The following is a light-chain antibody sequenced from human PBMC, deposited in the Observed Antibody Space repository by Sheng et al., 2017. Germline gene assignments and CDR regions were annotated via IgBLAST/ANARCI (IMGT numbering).Light chain of an antibody. CDR2: DAS. CDR1: QGISSA. CDR3: QRYDTTPRT. V-gene: IGKV1-13*02. Sequence: AIQLTQSPSSLSASVGDRVTITCRASQGISSALAWYQQKPGKAPKLLIYDASSLESGVPSRFSGSGSGTDFTLTISSLQSEDVATYYCQRYDTTPRTFGQGTKVEI. J-gene: IGKJ1*01.